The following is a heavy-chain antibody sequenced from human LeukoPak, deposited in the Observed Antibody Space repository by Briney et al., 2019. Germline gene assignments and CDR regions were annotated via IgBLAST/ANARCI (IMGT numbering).Heavy chain of an antibody. CDR2: ISGSGGST. CDR1: GFTFSSYA. J-gene: IGHJ4*02. D-gene: IGHD2-2*01. Sequence: PGGSLRLSCAASGFTFSSYAMSWVRQAPGKGLEWVSAISGSGGSTYYADSVKGRFTISRDNSKNTLYLQMNSLRAEDTAVYYCAKDRDIVVVPAAQVTGYWGQGTLVTVSS. CDR3: AKDRDIVVVPAAQVTGY. V-gene: IGHV3-23*01.